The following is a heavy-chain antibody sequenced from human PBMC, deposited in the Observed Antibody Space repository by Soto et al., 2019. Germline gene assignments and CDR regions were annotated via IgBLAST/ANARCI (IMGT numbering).Heavy chain of an antibody. D-gene: IGHD1-26*01. CDR1: GIIFIGYG. CDR2: IRYDENNK. V-gene: IGHV3-30*02. Sequence: PGGSLRLSCAVPGIIFIGYGMHWVRQAPGKGLEWVALIRYDENNKYYADSVKGRFTISRDNSKNTLYLQMNSLRAEDTAVYYCARDRVGATMFFVYFDYWGQGVLVTVS. CDR3: ARDRVGATMFFVYFDY. J-gene: IGHJ4*02.